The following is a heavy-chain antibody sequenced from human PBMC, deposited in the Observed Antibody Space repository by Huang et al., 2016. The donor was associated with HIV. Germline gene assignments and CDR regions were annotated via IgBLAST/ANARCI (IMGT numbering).Heavy chain of an antibody. CDR3: ARGPLHRAIMNWGEGFDP. D-gene: IGHD7-27*01. Sequence: QEQLVQSGAEVKKPGASVTVSCKASGYTFSFHDVHWVRQVSGQGLEWMGWANPRSGNTGYERKFQGRVTMTTNTSVTTAYMEWRSLTSEDTAVYFCARGPLHRAIMNWGEGFDPWGQGTLVIVTS. CDR1: GYTFSFHD. CDR2: ANPRSGNT. V-gene: IGHV1-8*01. J-gene: IGHJ5*02.